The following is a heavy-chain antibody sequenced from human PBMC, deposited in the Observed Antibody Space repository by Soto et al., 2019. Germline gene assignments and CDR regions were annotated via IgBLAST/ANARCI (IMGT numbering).Heavy chain of an antibody. CDR3: AREFTYYYDSSGYLN. CDR2: ISSSSSYI. J-gene: IGHJ4*02. D-gene: IGHD3-22*01. Sequence: EVQLVESGGGLVKPGGSLRLSCAASGCTFSSYSMNWVRQAPGKGLEWVSSISSSSSYIYYADSVKGRFTISRDNAKNSLYLQMNSLRAEDTAVYYCAREFTYYYDSSGYLNWGQGTLVTVSS. V-gene: IGHV3-21*01. CDR1: GCTFSSYS.